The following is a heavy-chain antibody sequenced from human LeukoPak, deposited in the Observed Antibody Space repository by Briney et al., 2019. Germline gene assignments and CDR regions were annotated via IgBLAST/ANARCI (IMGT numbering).Heavy chain of an antibody. Sequence: GGSLRLSCAASGFAFSNFWMSWVRQAPGKGLEWVGRIKKKADGGTTEYAAPVKGRFAISRDDVMNMLYLEMNSLETEDAAVYYCTSGFGTIDYWGQGTLVTVSS. V-gene: IGHV3-15*01. CDR3: TSGFGTIDY. D-gene: IGHD2-2*01. CDR2: IKKKADGGTT. CDR1: GFAFSNFW. J-gene: IGHJ4*02.